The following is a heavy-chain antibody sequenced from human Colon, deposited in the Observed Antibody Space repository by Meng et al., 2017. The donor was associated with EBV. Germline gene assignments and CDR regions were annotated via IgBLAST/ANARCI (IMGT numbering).Heavy chain of an antibody. J-gene: IGHJ5*02. CDR2: IYSSGNT. CDR3: ARGSYYTWAT. CDR1: GDSITSGDYS. D-gene: IGHD3-10*01. Sequence: QVQLQEPGPGLVKPSQTLSLTCTVSGDSITSGDYSWNWIRQPPGKGLEWIGYIYSSGNTFYNPSLHSRVTMSVDTSKNQFSLRLTSVTAADTAVYYCARGSYYTWATWGQGTLVTVSS. V-gene: IGHV4-30-4*01.